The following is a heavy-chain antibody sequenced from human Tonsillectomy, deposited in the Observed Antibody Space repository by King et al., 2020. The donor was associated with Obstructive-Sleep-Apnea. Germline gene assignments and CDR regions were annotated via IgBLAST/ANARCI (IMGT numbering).Heavy chain of an antibody. J-gene: IGHJ4*02. CDR1: GFTFDDYA. D-gene: IGHD6-13*01. Sequence: DVQLVESGGGLVQPGRSLRLSCAASGFTFDDYAMHWVRQAPGKSLEWVSGISWNSGSIGYADSVKGRFTISRDNAKNSLYLQMNSLRAEDTALYYCARIAAAGLFDYWGQGTLVTVSS. V-gene: IGHV3-9*01. CDR3: ARIAAAGLFDY. CDR2: ISWNSGSI.